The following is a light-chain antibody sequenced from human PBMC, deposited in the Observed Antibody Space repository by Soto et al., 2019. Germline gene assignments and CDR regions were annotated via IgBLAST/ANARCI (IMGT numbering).Light chain of an antibody. CDR1: QGIRIY. CDR2: TAS. Sequence: DIQMTQSPSSLSASVGDRVTITCRASQGIRIYLAWYQQKPGKVPQLLISTASTRQSGVPSRFSGSGSGTDFTLIISNLQPEDVGTYYCQKYSSHPYTFGQGTKVEIK. V-gene: IGKV1-27*01. CDR3: QKYSSHPYT. J-gene: IGKJ2*01.